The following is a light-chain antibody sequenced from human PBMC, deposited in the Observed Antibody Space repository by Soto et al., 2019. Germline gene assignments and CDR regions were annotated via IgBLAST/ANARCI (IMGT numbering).Light chain of an antibody. Sequence: QSVLTQPPSASGSPGQSVTLSCTGTSSDVGGYNYVSWYQQHPGKAPKLMIYDVSNRPSGVSNRFSGSKSGNTASLTISGLQAEDEADYYCSSYTSSSTRVFGTGTKVTVL. CDR2: DVS. J-gene: IGLJ1*01. V-gene: IGLV2-14*01. CDR1: SSDVGGYNY. CDR3: SSYTSSSTRV.